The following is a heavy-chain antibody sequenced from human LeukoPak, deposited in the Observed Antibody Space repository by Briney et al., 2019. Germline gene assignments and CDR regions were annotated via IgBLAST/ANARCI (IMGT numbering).Heavy chain of an antibody. J-gene: IGHJ4*02. CDR2: IYHSGST. D-gene: IGHD1-26*01. CDR3: ASLSSGSYLYY. V-gene: IGHV4-38-2*02. Sequence: SESLSLTCTVSGYSISSGYYWGWIRQPPGKGLEWIGSIYHSGSTYYNPSLKSRVIISVDTSKNQFSLKLSSVTAADTAVYYCASLSSGSYLYYCGQGTLVTVSS. CDR1: GYSISSGYY.